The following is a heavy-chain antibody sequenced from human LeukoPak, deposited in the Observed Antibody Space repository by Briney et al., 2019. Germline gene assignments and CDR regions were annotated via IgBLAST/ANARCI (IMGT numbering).Heavy chain of an antibody. V-gene: IGHV4-34*01. CDR3: ARVRAYCSGGSCYYIGPYYYYMDV. D-gene: IGHD2-15*01. Sequence: GSLRLSCAASGFTFSTYSMNWVRQPPGKGLEWIGEINHSGSTNYNPSLKSRVTTSVDTSKNQFSLKLSSVTAADTAVYYCARVRAYCSGGSCYYIGPYYYYMDVWGKGTTVTVSS. J-gene: IGHJ6*03. CDR2: INHSGST. CDR1: GFTFSTYS.